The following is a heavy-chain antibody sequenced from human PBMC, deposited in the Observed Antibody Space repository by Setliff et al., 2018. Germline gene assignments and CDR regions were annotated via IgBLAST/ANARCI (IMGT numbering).Heavy chain of an antibody. Sequence: SVKVSCKASGGTFSSYAISWVRQAPGQGLEWMGGIIPILGIANYAQKFQGRVTITADKSTSTAYMELSSLRSEDTAVYYCARGSRGGWYSSYYFDYWGQGTLVTVSS. CDR3: ARGSRGGWYSSYYFDY. J-gene: IGHJ4*02. CDR1: GGTFSSYA. D-gene: IGHD1-26*01. V-gene: IGHV1-69*10. CDR2: IIPILGIA.